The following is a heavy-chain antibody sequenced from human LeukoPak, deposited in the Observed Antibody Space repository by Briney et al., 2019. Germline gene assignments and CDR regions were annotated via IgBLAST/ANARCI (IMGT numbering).Heavy chain of an antibody. CDR3: ARDPPAVLIDTYG. V-gene: IGHV3-66*01. J-gene: IGHJ4*02. CDR1: GFIVTNNY. D-gene: IGHD2-8*01. CDR2: VYSGGST. Sequence: PGGSLRLSCTASGFIVTNNYISWVRQAPGKGLEWVSLVYSGGSTYYADSVKGRFTISRDNSKNMVYLQMNSLRAEDTAMYYCARDPPAVLIDTYGWDQGTLVTVSS.